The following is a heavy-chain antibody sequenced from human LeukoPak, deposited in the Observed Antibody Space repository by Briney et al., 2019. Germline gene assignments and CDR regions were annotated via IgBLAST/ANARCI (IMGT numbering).Heavy chain of an antibody. D-gene: IGHD1-26*01. J-gene: IGHJ4*02. Sequence: GASLRLSCAASGLTFSNYAMTWVRQAPGNGLQWVSGISAGSGSTYYADSVKGRFTISRDNSKNTLYLQMSSLRAEDTAIYYCAIHESSIPYWGQGTLVTVSP. CDR3: AIHESSIPY. CDR2: ISAGSGST. V-gene: IGHV3-23*01. CDR1: GLTFSNYA.